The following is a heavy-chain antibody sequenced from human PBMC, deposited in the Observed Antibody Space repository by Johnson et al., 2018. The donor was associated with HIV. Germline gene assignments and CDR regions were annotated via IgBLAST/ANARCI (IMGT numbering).Heavy chain of an antibody. J-gene: IGHJ3*02. V-gene: IGHV3-20*04. CDR2: INWNGGST. CDR1: GFTFSSYG. D-gene: IGHD5-18*01. CDR3: ARADTAMVRGAFDI. Sequence: VQLVESGGGVVQPGRSLRLSCAASGFTFSSYGMSWVRQAPGKGLEWVSGINWNGGSTGYADSVKGRFTISRDNAKNSLYLQMNSLRAEDTALYYCARADTAMVRGAFDIWGQGTMVTVSS.